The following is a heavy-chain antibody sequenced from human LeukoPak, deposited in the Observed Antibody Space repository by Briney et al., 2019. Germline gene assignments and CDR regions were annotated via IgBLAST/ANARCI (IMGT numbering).Heavy chain of an antibody. CDR3: ARDVQGATMVRGVIVSYYDMDV. CDR1: SGSISSYY. D-gene: IGHD3-10*01. V-gene: IGHV4-59*01. J-gene: IGHJ6*03. Sequence: PSETLSLTCTVSSGSISSYYWSWIRQPPGKGLEWIGYIYYSGSTNYNPSLKSRVTISVDTSKNQFSLKLSSVTAADTAVYYCARDVQGATMVRGVIVSYYDMDVWGRGTTVTISS. CDR2: IYYSGST.